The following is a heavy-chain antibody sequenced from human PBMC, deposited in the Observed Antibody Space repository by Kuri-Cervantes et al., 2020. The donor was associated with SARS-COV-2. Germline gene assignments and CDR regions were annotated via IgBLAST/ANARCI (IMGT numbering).Heavy chain of an antibody. CDR3: ARLPAGLRLGERYFDY. D-gene: IGHD3-16*01. CDR2: INHSGST. CDR1: GGSFSGYY. Sequence: GSLRLSCAVCGGSFSGYYWSWIRQPPGKGLEWIGEINHSGSTNYNPSLKSRVTISVDTSKNQFSLNLNSLTAADTAVYYCARLPAGLRLGERYFDYWGQGTLVTVSS. V-gene: IGHV4-34*01. J-gene: IGHJ4*02.